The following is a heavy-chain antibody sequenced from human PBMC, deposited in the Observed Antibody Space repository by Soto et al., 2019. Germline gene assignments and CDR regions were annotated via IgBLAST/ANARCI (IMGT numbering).Heavy chain of an antibody. D-gene: IGHD2-8*01. CDR2: IYPGDSDT. J-gene: IGHJ6*02. CDR3: ARRGYCTNGVCYRYGMDV. Sequence: GESLKISCKGSGYSFTSYWIGWVRQMPGKGLEWMGIIYPGDSDTRYSPSFQGQVTISADKSSSTAYLQWSSLKASDTAMYYCARRGYCTNGVCYRYGMDVWGQGTTVTVSS. V-gene: IGHV5-51*01. CDR1: GYSFTSYW.